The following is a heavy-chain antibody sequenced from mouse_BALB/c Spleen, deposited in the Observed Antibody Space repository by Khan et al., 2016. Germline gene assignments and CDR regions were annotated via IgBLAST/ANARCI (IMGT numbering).Heavy chain of an antibody. CDR2: ILPGTGST. V-gene: IGHV1-9*01. Sequence: QVQLKQSGAELMKPGASVKISCKATGYTFSRYWIEWVKERPGHGLAWIGEILPGTGSTNYNEKLKGKATFTAETSSNTAYIQLSSLTSEDSAVYYCAGGAYWGRGTLVTVSA. J-gene: IGHJ3*01. CDR3: AGGAY. CDR1: GYTFSRYW.